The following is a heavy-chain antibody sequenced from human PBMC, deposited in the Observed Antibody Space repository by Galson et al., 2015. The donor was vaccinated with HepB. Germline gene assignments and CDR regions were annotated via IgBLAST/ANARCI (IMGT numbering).Heavy chain of an antibody. CDR3: ALQVDTGYCFDY. D-gene: IGHD5-18*01. CDR1: GFTFSSYA. CDR2: ISGSGGST. Sequence: SLRLSCAASGFTFSSYAMSWVRQAPGKGLEWVSAISGSGGSTYYADSVKGRFTISRDNSKNTLYLQMNSLRAEDTAVYYCALQVDTGYCFDYWGQGTLLTVSS. V-gene: IGHV3-23*01. J-gene: IGHJ4*02.